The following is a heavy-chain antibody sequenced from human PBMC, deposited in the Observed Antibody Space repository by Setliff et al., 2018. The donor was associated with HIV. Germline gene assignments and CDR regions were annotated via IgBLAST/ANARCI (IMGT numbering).Heavy chain of an antibody. J-gene: IGHJ5*02. CDR1: GCTFKTYG. CDR2: ISAYNGNT. V-gene: IGHV1-18*01. D-gene: IGHD3-3*01. Sequence: ASVKVSCKASGCTFKTYGISWVRQAPGHGLEWMGWISAYNGNTDYAPRLLGRVTMTTDTSTSTAYMELRSLRSDDTAVYYCARPAPNYNFWSGYSFWFDPWGQGTLVTVSS. CDR3: ARPAPNYNFWSGYSFWFDP.